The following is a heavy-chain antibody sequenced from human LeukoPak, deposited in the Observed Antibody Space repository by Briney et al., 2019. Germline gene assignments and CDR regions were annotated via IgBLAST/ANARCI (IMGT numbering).Heavy chain of an antibody. D-gene: IGHD3-9*01. CDR3: AKDSYYDILTGPQDY. V-gene: IGHV3-30*18. CDR2: ISYDGSNK. CDR1: GFTFKNYG. J-gene: IGHJ4*02. Sequence: GGSLRLSCAVSGFTFKNYGMHWVRQAPGKGLEWVAVISYDGSNKYYADSVKGRFTISRDNSKNTLYLQMNSLRAEDTAVYYCAKDSYYDILTGPQDYWGQGTLVTVSS.